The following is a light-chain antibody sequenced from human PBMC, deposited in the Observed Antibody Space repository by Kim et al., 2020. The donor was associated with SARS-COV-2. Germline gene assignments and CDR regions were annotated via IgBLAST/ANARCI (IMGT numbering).Light chain of an antibody. CDR3: QQYNNWPRT. Sequence: EIVLTQSPVTVSVSPGERATLSCRASQSVSSNLAWYQQKPGQAPRLLIYGASTRATDIPPRFSGSGSGTEFTLTISSLQSEDFAVYFWQQYNNWPRTFGQGTKVDIK. CDR1: QSVSSN. CDR2: GAS. J-gene: IGKJ1*01. V-gene: IGKV3-15*01.